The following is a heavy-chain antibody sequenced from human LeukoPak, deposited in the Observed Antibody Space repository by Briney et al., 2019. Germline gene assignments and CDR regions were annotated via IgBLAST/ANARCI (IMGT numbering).Heavy chain of an antibody. CDR3: ARDISYYDSSGYYYGGDY. CDR1: VFTFSTYN. D-gene: IGHD3-22*01. J-gene: IGHJ4*02. V-gene: IGHV3-21*04. Sequence: GGSLRLSCAASVFTFSTYNMNWVRQAPGKGLEWVSSITSSSRYTFYADSVEGRFTISRDNSKNTLYLQMNSLRAEDTAVYYCARDISYYDSSGYYYGGDYWGQGTLVTVSS. CDR2: ITSSSRYT.